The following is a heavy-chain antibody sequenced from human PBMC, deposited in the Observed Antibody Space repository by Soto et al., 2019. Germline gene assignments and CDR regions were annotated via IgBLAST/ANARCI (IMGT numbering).Heavy chain of an antibody. CDR1: GVSISSGGYY. Sequence: PSETLALTCTVSGVSISSGGYYWSWIRQHPGKGLEWIGNIYYSGRTYYNPSLKSRVILSVDTSKNHFSLTLRSVTADDSAMYYCASVVGGDSESYFDFWGQGALVPVSS. CDR3: ASVVGGDSESYFDF. CDR2: IYYSGRT. V-gene: IGHV4-31*03. J-gene: IGHJ4*02. D-gene: IGHD2-21*02.